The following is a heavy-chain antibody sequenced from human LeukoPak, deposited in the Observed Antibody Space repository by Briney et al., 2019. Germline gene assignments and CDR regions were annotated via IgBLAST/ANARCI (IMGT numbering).Heavy chain of an antibody. V-gene: IGHV4-59*08. J-gene: IGHJ4*02. D-gene: IGHD4-17*01. Sequence: SETLSLTCTVSGGSISSYYWSWIRQPPGKGLEWIGYIYYSGSTNYNPSLKSRVTISVDTSKNQFSLKLSSVTAADTAVYYCARHGKAGYGDQDFDYWGQGTLVTVSS. CDR3: ARHGKAGYGDQDFDY. CDR2: IYYSGST. CDR1: GGSISSYY.